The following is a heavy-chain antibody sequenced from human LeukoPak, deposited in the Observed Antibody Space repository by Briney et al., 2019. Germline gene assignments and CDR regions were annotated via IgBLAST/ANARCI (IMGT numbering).Heavy chain of an antibody. CDR2: ISSSSSTI. D-gene: IGHD1-26*01. Sequence: PGGSLRLSCAASGFTFSSYSMNWVRQAPGKGLEWVSYISSSSSTIYYADSVKGRFTISRDNAKNSLYLQMNSLRDEDTAVYYCARAGVGATGPLKKPFDYWGQGTLVTVSS. CDR1: GFTFSSYS. CDR3: ARAGVGATGPLKKPFDY. V-gene: IGHV3-48*02. J-gene: IGHJ4*02.